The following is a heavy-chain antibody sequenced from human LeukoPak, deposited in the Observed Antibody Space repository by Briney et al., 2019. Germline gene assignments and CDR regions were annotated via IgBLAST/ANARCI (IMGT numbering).Heavy chain of an antibody. CDR2: IYTGGTT. D-gene: IGHD4-17*01. CDR1: GFTVSSNY. CDR3: ARVMVTTAYFYFDL. Sequence: GGSLRLSCAASGFTVSSNYLTWVRQAPGKGLECVSAIYTGGTTYYADSVTGRFTISRDNSKNTLYLQMNSLRAEDTAVYYCARVMVTTAYFYFDLWGRGTLVTVSS. J-gene: IGHJ2*01. V-gene: IGHV3-53*01.